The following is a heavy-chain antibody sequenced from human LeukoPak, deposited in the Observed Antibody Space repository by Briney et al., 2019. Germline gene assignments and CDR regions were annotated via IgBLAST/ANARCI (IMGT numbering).Heavy chain of an antibody. V-gene: IGHV3-48*03. CDR2: ISSSGSTI. CDR3: ARDGGSPMVPVDY. CDR1: GFTFSSYE. J-gene: IGHJ4*02. Sequence: PGGSLRLSCAASGFTFSSYEMNWVRQAPGKGLEWVSYISSSGSTIYYADSVKGRFTISRDNAKNSLYLQMNSLRAEDTAVYYCARDGGSPMVPVDYWGQGTLVTVSS. D-gene: IGHD3-10*01.